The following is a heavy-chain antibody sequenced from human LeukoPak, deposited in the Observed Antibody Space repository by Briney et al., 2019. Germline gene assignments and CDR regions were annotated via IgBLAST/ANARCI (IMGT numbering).Heavy chain of an antibody. CDR1: GFTFSTYA. CDR3: ATYGSAIYYNVY. J-gene: IGHJ4*02. Sequence: SGGSLRLSCAASGFTFSTYAMHWVRQAPGKGLEWVAVIWSDSTNKYYADSVRGRFTISRHNSKNTLYLQMNSLRAEDTAVYYCATYGSAIYYNVYWGQGALVTVSS. CDR2: IWSDSTNK. V-gene: IGHV3-30*02. D-gene: IGHD3-10*01.